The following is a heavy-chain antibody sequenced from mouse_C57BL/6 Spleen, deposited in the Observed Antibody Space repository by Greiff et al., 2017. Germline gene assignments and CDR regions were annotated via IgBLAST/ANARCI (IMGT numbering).Heavy chain of an antibody. V-gene: IGHV1-43*01. D-gene: IGHD2-10*01. J-gene: IGHJ4*01. CDR1: GYSFTGYY. CDR3: ASSYYGNYVAMDY. CDR2: INPSTGGT. Sequence: EVQLQQSGPELVKPGASVKISCKASGYSFTGYYMHWVKQSSEKSLEWIGEINPSTGGTSYNQKFKGKATLTVGKSSSTAYMQLKSLTSEDSAVYYCASSYYGNYVAMDYWGQGTSVTVSS.